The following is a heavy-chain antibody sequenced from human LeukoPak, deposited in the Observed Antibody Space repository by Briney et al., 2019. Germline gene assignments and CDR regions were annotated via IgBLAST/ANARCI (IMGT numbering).Heavy chain of an antibody. J-gene: IGHJ4*02. D-gene: IGHD2-2*01. V-gene: IGHV3-30*18. CDR3: AKDINQLDY. CDR2: ISYDGSNK. Sequence: QTGGSLRLSCAASGFTFSSYGMHWVRQAPGKGLEWVAVISYDGSNKYYADSVKGRFTISRDNSKNTLYLQMNSLRAEDTAVYYCAKDINQLDYWGQGTLVTVSS. CDR1: GFTFSSYG.